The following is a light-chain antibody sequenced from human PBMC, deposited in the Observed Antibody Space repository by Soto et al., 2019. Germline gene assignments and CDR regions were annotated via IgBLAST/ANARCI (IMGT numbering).Light chain of an antibody. CDR2: VGTGGIVG. V-gene: IGLV9-49*01. CDR3: GLDHGGGSNFVYV. Sequence: QPVLTQPPSASASLGASVTLTCTLSSGYSNYKVDWYQQRPGKGPRFVMRVGTGGIVGSKGDGIPDRFSVLGSGLNRYLTFHFSQEVDKSVYSCGLDHGGGSNFVYVFGTGTKLTVL. CDR1: SGYSNYK. J-gene: IGLJ1*01.